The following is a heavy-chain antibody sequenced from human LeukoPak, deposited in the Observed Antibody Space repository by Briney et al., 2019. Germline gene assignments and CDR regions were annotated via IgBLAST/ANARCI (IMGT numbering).Heavy chain of an antibody. D-gene: IGHD2-2*01. CDR1: GGSISSYY. J-gene: IGHJ5*02. Sequence: SETLSLTCTVSGGSISSYYWSWIRQPAGKGLEWIGRIYTSGSTNYNPSLKSPVTMSVDTSKNQFPLKLSSVTAADTAVYYCARGQGYCSSTSCFLWFDPWGQGTLVTVSS. V-gene: IGHV4-4*07. CDR3: ARGQGYCSSTSCFLWFDP. CDR2: IYTSGST.